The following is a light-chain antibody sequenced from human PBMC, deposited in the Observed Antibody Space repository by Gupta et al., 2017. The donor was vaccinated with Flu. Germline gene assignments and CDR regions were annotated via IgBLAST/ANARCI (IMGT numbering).Light chain of an antibody. Sequence: KVTISCSGSSSNIGDKYVFWYQHLPGTAPKLLIYENNKRPSGIPDRFSGSKSATSATLGITGLQTGDEADYYCGTWDSSLSSYVFGTGTKVTVL. V-gene: IGLV1-51*02. CDR1: SSNIGDKY. J-gene: IGLJ1*01. CDR2: ENN. CDR3: GTWDSSLSSYV.